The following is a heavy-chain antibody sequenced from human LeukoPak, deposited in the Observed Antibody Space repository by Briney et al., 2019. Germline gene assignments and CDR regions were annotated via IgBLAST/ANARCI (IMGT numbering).Heavy chain of an antibody. V-gene: IGHV3-7*04. CDR1: GFTFSNYW. CDR2: IKQDGGEK. CDR3: GRGKGELSPLLHVFDI. J-gene: IGHJ3*02. Sequence: GGSLRLSCVDSGFTFSNYWMTWVRQAPGKGLEWVANIKQDGGEKCYVDSVKGRFTISRDNAKNSLYLQMNSLRAEDTAVYFCGRGKGELSPLLHVFDIWAQGKMATVFS. D-gene: IGHD3-16*02.